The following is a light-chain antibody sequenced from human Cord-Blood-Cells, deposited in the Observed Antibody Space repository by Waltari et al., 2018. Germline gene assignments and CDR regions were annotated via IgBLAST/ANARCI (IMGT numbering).Light chain of an antibody. CDR1: TLGDKY. J-gene: IGLJ2*01. Sequence: SYELTQPRSVSVSPGQTASITCPGATLGDKYACWYQQKPGQSPVLVIYQDSKRPSGIPERFSGSNSGNTATLTISGTQAMDEADYYCQAWDSSTHVVFGGGTKLTVL. CDR2: QDS. CDR3: QAWDSSTHVV. V-gene: IGLV3-1*01.